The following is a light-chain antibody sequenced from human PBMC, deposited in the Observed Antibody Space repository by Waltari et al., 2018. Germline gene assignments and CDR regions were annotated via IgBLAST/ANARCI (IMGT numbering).Light chain of an antibody. CDR2: EGS. Sequence: QSAPTQPASVSGSPGQSIPLPRSRPSSYDGRHTLLPWYQQPPGKAPKLMVYEGSKRPSGVSNRFSGSKSGNTASLTISGLQAEDEADYYCCSYTTSRTWVFGGGTRLTVL. CDR3: CSYTTSRTWV. CDR1: SSYDGRHTL. V-gene: IGLV2-23*01. J-gene: IGLJ3*02.